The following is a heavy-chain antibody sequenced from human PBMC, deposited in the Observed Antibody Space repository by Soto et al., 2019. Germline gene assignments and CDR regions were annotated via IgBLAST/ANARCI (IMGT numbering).Heavy chain of an antibody. V-gene: IGHV3-23*01. J-gene: IGHJ2*01. CDR3: AKDSLIFYSSSSWSWYFDL. CDR2: ISGSGGST. Sequence: EVQLLESGGGLVQPGGSLRLSCAASGFTFSSYAMSWVRQAPGKGLEWVSAISGSGGSTYYADSVKGRFTISRDNSKNTLYLQMNSLRADDTAVYYCAKDSLIFYSSSSWSWYFDLWGRGTLVTVSS. CDR1: GFTFSSYA. D-gene: IGHD6-6*01.